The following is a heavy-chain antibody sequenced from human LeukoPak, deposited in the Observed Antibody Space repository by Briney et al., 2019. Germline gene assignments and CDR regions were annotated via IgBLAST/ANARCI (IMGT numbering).Heavy chain of an antibody. CDR1: GGSISSSSYY. CDR2: IYYSGST. V-gene: IGHV4-39*01. Sequence: SETLSLTCTVSGGSISSSSYYWGWIRQPPGKGLEWIGSIYYSGSTYYNPSLKSRVTISVDTSKNQFSLKLSSVTAADTAVYYRARHTYYDFWSGYYNPLPSIFDYWGQGTLVTVSS. J-gene: IGHJ4*02. CDR3: ARHTYYDFWSGYYNPLPSIFDY. D-gene: IGHD3-3*01.